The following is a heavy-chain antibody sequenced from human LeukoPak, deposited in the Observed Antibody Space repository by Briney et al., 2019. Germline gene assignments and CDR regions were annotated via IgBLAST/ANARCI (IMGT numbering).Heavy chain of an antibody. CDR1: GFTFTGHY. D-gene: IGHD5-18*01. V-gene: IGHV1-2*02. CDR3: ARGGYSYGYMGYFDY. CDR2: IHAGRGDT. Sequence: ASVKVCCKASGFTFTGHYMHWVRQAPGQGLEWMGWIHAGRGDTNYAQKFQGRFTMTTDTSTSTAYMELRSLRSDDTAVYYCARGGYSYGYMGYFDYWGQGTLVTVSS. J-gene: IGHJ4*02.